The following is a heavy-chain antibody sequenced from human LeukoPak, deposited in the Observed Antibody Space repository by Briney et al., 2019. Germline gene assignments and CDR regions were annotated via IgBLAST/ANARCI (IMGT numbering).Heavy chain of an antibody. Sequence: NPSQTLSLTCAISGDSVSSNSAAWNWTSQSPSRGLDWLERTYYRSKWYNDYAVSVKSRITINPDTSKNQFSLQLNSVTPEDTAVYYCARDPVYNWNAFDYWGQGTLVTVSS. D-gene: IGHD1-1*01. CDR2: TYYRSKWYN. J-gene: IGHJ4*02. CDR3: ARDPVYNWNAFDY. CDR1: GDSVSSNSAA. V-gene: IGHV6-1*01.